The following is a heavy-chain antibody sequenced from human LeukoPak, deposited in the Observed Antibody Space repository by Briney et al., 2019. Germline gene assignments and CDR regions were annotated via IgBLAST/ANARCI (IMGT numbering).Heavy chain of an antibody. CDR2: IRYEGSKN. D-gene: IGHD2-21*02. Sequence: GGSLRLSCAASGFTFSRYGMHWVRQAPGKALEGVAFIRYEGSKNFYGDSVKGRYTISRDNSKTTLSLQMKSLRGGDTPVYYCAKELPAMETAGLVYWGEGTLDSVSS. CDR1: GFTFSRYG. CDR3: AKELPAMETAGLVY. J-gene: IGHJ4*02. V-gene: IGHV3-30*02.